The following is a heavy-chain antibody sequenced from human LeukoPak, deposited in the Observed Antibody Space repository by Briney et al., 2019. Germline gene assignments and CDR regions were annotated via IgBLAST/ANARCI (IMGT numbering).Heavy chain of an antibody. Sequence: PGGSLRLSCAASGFTFSNHWMTWVRQAPGKGLEWVANMNQEGSEIYYVDSVRGRFIISRDNAKKSLYLQMNTLRAEDTAVYYCANLGRGWYAWVEDYWGQGTLVTVSS. D-gene: IGHD6-19*01. CDR3: ANLGRGWYAWVEDY. CDR2: MNQEGSEI. J-gene: IGHJ4*02. CDR1: GFTFSNHW. V-gene: IGHV3-7*01.